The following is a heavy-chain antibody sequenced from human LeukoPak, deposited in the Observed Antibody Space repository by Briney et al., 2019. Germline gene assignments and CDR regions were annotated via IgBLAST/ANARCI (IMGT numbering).Heavy chain of an antibody. CDR1: GYTFSAYG. Sequence: GGSLRLSCAASGYTFSAYGVTWVRGAPGKGLEGGSSRCVSGDNVHYADSTKARFAISRDNSKNTLYLQMTSLRAEDAAVYYCAKGPNGDYVGAFDTWGQGTMVIVSS. D-gene: IGHD4-17*01. CDR3: AKGPNGDYVGAFDT. J-gene: IGHJ3*02. CDR2: RCVSGDNV. V-gene: IGHV3-23*01.